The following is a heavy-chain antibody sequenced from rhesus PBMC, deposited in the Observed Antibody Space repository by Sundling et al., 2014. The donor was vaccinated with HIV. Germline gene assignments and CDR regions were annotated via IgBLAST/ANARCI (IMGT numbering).Heavy chain of an antibody. V-gene: IGHV3-201*01. CDR2: ISWSGDNT. CDR3: ARGSVPPILQYLDWLFQNYGLDS. CDR1: GFTFDDYG. Sequence: EVQLAESGGGGVQPGGSLRLSCAASGFTFDDYGMHWVRQAPGKGLEWVSGISWSGDNTGYADSVKGRFTISRDNAKNSLYLQMNRLRAEDTALYYCARGSVPPILQYLDWLFQNYGLDSWAKGSSSPSPQ. D-gene: IGHD3-3*01. J-gene: IGHJ6*01.